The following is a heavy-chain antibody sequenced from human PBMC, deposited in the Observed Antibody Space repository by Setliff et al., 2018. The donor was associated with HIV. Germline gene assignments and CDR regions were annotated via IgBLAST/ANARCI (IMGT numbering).Heavy chain of an antibody. CDR1: GFTFRSYE. CDR2: SSSGGGTI. CDR3: ARENYYVTEY. J-gene: IGHJ4*02. V-gene: IGHV3-48*03. Sequence: GGSLRLSCAASGFTFRSYEMNWVRQAPGKGLEWVSYSSSGGGTIYYADSVKGRFTISRDNSKNTLYLQRNSLTAEDTAVYYCARENYYVTEYWGQGTLVTVSS. D-gene: IGHD3-10*02.